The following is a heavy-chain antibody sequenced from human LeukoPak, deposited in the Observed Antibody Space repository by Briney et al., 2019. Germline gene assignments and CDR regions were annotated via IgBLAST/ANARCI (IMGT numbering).Heavy chain of an antibody. J-gene: IGHJ4*02. V-gene: IGHV4-61*02. CDR2: IYTSGST. CDR3: ARGPTYCSSSSCLQGE. Sequence: SETLSLTCTVSGGSISSGSYYWSWIRQPAGKGLEWIRRIYTSGSTNYNPSLKSRVTISVDTSKNQFSLKLSSVTAADTAVYYCARGPTYCSSSSCLQGEWGQGTLVTVSS. CDR1: GGSISSGSYY. D-gene: IGHD2-15*01.